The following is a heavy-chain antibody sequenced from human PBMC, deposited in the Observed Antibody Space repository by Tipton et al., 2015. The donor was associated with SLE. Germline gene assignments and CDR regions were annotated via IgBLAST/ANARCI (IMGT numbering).Heavy chain of an antibody. CDR2: MNPNSGNT. CDR1: GYTFTSYD. J-gene: IGHJ3*02. CDR3: ARGEMRWLQLRGAFDI. Sequence: QVQLVQSGAEVKKPGASVKVSCKASGYTFTSYDINWVRQATGQGLEWMGWMNPNSGNTGYAQKFQGRVTMTMNTSVSTAYMELSSLRSEDTAVYYCARGEMRWLQLRGAFDIWGQGTMVTVSS. D-gene: IGHD5-24*01. V-gene: IGHV1-8*02.